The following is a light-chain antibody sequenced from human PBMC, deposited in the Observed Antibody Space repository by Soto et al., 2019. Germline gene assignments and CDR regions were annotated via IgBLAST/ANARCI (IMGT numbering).Light chain of an antibody. CDR1: RSDVGGYDY. CDR3: TSYTSISTYV. Sequence: QSALTQPASVSGSPGQSITIACTGTRSDVGGYDYVSWYQQHPGKVPKLLSYEVTNRPSGVSHRFSGSKSGNTASLTISGLQAEDEADYYCTSYTSISTYVFGTGTKLTVL. V-gene: IGLV2-14*01. CDR2: EVT. J-gene: IGLJ1*01.